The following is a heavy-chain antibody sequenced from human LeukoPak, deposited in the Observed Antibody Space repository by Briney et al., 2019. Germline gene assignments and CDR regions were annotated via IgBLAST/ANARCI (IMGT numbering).Heavy chain of an antibody. D-gene: IGHD1-26*01. CDR1: GFTFSSYG. CDR3: AKGSGSYRIFDY. Sequence: GGSLRLSCAASGFTFSSYGMHWVRQAPGKGLEWVAVISYDGSNKYYADSVKGRFTISRDNSKNTLYLQMNSLRAEDTAMYYCAKGSGSYRIFDYWGQGTLVTVSS. J-gene: IGHJ4*02. CDR2: ISYDGSNK. V-gene: IGHV3-30*18.